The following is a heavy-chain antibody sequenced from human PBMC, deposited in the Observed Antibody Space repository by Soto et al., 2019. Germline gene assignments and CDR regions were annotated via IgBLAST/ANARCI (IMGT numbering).Heavy chain of an antibody. CDR2: INVYNGNI. Sequence: QVQLVQSGAEVKKPGASVKVSCKASGYTFTNYGISWVRQAPGQGLEWMGWINVYNGNINYAQNFQGRVTMTTDTSTSTAYMELRSLRSDDTAVYSCARKKDLYFGMDVWGQGTTVTVPS. J-gene: IGHJ6*02. CDR1: GYTFTNYG. CDR3: ARKKDLYFGMDV. D-gene: IGHD2-15*01. V-gene: IGHV1-18*04.